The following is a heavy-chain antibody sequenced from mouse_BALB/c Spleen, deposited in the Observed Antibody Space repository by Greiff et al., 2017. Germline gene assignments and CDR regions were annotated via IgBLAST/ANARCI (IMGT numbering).Heavy chain of an antibody. V-gene: IGHV1-39*01. CDR1: GYSFTDYI. CDR3: ARKGTVDWYFDV. Sequence: ELQLQQTGPELVKPGASVKISCKASGYSFTDYIMLWVKQSHGKSLEWIGNINPYYGSTSYNLKFKGKATLTVDKSSSTAYMQLNSLTSEDSAVYYCARKGTVDWYFDVWGAGTTVTVSS. D-gene: IGHD1-1*01. CDR2: INPYYGST. J-gene: IGHJ1*01.